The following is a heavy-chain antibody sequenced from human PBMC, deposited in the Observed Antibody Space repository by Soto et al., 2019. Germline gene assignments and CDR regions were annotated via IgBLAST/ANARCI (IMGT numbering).Heavy chain of an antibody. Sequence: QVQLVQSGAEVKKPGASVKVSCKASGYTFTSYGISWVRQAPGQGLEWMGWISAYNGNTNYAQKLQGRVTMTTDTSTRTAYMELRSLRSDDTDVYYCARGPIVLVVYAILGYYYYYMDVWGKGTTVTVSS. CDR2: ISAYNGNT. V-gene: IGHV1-18*01. J-gene: IGHJ6*03. CDR1: GYTFTSYG. D-gene: IGHD2-8*01. CDR3: ARGPIVLVVYAILGYYYYYMDV.